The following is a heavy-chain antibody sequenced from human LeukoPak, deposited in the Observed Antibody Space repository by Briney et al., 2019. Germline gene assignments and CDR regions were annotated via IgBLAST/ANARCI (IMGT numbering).Heavy chain of an antibody. CDR2: LDSEDGET. V-gene: IGHV1-24*01. D-gene: IGHD1-14*01. CDR3: AREARGMDY. J-gene: IGHJ4*02. Sequence: ASVKVSCKVSGYTLTELSIHWVRQAPGKGLEWMGGLDSEDGETTYAQKFQGRVTMTEDTSIDTAFMELSSLRSEDTAVYYCAREARGMDYWGQGTLVTVSS. CDR1: GYTLTELS.